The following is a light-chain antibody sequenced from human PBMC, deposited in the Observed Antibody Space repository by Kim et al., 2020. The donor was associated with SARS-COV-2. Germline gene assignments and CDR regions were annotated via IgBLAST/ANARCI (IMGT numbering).Light chain of an antibody. CDR3: NSRDSSGNSYV. CDR1: SLRRSY. CDR2: GKN. V-gene: IGLV3-19*01. Sequence: ALGQTGRITCQGDSLRRSYASWYQQKPGQAPVLVMYGKNNRPSGVPDRFSGSSSGNTTSLTITGAQAEDEADYYCNSRDSSGNSYVFGTGTKVTVL. J-gene: IGLJ1*01.